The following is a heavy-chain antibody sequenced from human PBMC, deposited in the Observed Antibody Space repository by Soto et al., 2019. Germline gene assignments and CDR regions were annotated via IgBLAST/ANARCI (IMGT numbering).Heavy chain of an antibody. V-gene: IGHV3-21*01. Sequence: EVQLVESGGGLVKPGGSLRLSCAASGFTFSSYTMNWVRQAPGKGLEWVSSTSSSGSDTYYADSVKGRFTISRDNAKNSLSLQMTSLRADDTALYYCAKAGSGSFLADWGQGTLVTVSS. D-gene: IGHD3-10*01. CDR1: GFTFSSYT. J-gene: IGHJ4*02. CDR3: AKAGSGSFLAD. CDR2: TSSSGSDT.